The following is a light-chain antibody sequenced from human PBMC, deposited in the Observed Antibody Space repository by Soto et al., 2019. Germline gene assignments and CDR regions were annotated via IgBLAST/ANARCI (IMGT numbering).Light chain of an antibody. V-gene: IGLV1-40*01. CDR2: SDD. Sequence: QPVLTQPPSVSGAPGQRVTISCTGSSSNIGAGFDVHWYHQIAGTAPKLLIYSDDDRPSGVPDRFSGSKSGTSASLAISGLQSEDEADYYCAAWDHSLNGYVFGTGTKLTVL. J-gene: IGLJ1*01. CDR1: SSNIGAGFD. CDR3: AAWDHSLNGYV.